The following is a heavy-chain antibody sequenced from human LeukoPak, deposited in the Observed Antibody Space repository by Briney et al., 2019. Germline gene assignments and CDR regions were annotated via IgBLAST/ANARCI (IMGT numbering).Heavy chain of an antibody. CDR1: GGSFSGYY. Sequence: SETLSLTCAVYGGSFSGYYWSWIRQPPGKGLEWIGEINHSGSTNYNPSLKSRVTISVDTSKNQFSLKLSSVTAADTAVYYCARQPGRPGSYYPYYYYGMDVWGKGTTVTVSS. CDR2: INHSGST. D-gene: IGHD3-10*01. V-gene: IGHV4-34*01. CDR3: ARQPGRPGSYYPYYYYGMDV. J-gene: IGHJ6*04.